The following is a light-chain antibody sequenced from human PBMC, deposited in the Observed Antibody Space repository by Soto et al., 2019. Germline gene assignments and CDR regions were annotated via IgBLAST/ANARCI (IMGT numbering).Light chain of an antibody. V-gene: IGKV1-39*01. CDR3: QQTYIVPYT. CDR2: GPS. CDR1: QSIDSF. Sequence: DIQLTQSPSSLSASVGERVTITCRASQSIDSFLIWYQQKPGIAPKVLIRGPSALASGVPSRFSGSGSGTDFTLTINSLQPEDFATYYCQQTYIVPYTFGQGTKLEIK. J-gene: IGKJ2*01.